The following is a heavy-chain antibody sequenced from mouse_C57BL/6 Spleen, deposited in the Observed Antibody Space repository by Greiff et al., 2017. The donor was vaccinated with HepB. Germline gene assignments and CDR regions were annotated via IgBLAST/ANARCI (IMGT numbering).Heavy chain of an antibody. Sequence: QVQLQQPGAELVKPGASVKLSCKASGYTFTSYWMHWVKQRPGQGLEWIGMIHPNSGSINYNEKFKSKATLTVDKSSSTAYMQLSSLTSEDSAVYYCARSEFITTVVAFDYWGQGTTLTVSS. CDR3: ARSEFITTVVAFDY. J-gene: IGHJ2*01. CDR2: IHPNSGSI. D-gene: IGHD1-1*01. V-gene: IGHV1-64*01. CDR1: GYTFTSYW.